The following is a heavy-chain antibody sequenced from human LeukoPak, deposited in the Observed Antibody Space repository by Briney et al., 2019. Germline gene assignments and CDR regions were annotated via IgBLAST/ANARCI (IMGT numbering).Heavy chain of an antibody. CDR2: IYTSGST. CDR1: GGSISSYY. J-gene: IGHJ6*02. CDR3: TRVSSSPSRGYYYGMDV. Sequence: SETLSLTCTVSGGSISSYYWSWIRQAAGKGLEWIGRIYTSGSTNYNPSLKSRVTMSVDTSKNQFSLKLSSVTAADTAVYYCTRVSSSPSRGYYYGMDVWGQGTTVTVSS. D-gene: IGHD6-19*01. V-gene: IGHV4-4*07.